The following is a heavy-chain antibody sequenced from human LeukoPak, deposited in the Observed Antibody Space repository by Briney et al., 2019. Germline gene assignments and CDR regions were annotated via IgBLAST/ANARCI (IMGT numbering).Heavy chain of an antibody. CDR3: ARGWYYYDSSGYYSDY. J-gene: IGHJ4*02. CDR1: GYTFTGYY. V-gene: IGHV1-69*04. Sequence: ASVKVSCKASGYTFTGYYMHWVRQAPGQGLEWMGRIIPILGIANYAQKFQGRVTITADKSTSTAYMELSSLRSEDTAVYYCARGWYYYDSSGYYSDYWGQGTLVTVSS. CDR2: IIPILGIA. D-gene: IGHD3-22*01.